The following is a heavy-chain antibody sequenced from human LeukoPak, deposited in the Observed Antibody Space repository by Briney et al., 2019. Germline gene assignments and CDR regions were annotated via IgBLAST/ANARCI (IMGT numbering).Heavy chain of an antibody. Sequence: PGGSLRLSCAASGFTFSSYGMSWVRQAPGKGLEWVSVISSSGDSTYYADSVKGRFTISRDNSKNTLYLQMNSLRAEDTAVYYCAKGSLSGATHYFDYWGQGTLVTVSS. D-gene: IGHD2-15*01. CDR2: ISSSGDST. CDR1: GFTFSSYG. CDR3: AKGSLSGATHYFDY. V-gene: IGHV3-23*01. J-gene: IGHJ4*02.